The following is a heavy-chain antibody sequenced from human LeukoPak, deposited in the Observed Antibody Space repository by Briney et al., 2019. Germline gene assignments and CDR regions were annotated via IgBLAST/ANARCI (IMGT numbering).Heavy chain of an antibody. V-gene: IGHV3-21*01. CDR1: GFTFSGYS. CDR2: SSSGSRYI. J-gene: IGHJ4*02. D-gene: IGHD2-21*01. Sequence: GVSLTLSCAASGFTFSGYSMNWVRQATGKGLEWVSSSSSGSRYIYYADSLKGRFTVSRDNAEKSLYLQMNTLRPQDTAVYYAAGCPPHCVARGGGGYDYWGQGTLVTVSS. CDR3: AGCPPHCVARGGGGYDY.